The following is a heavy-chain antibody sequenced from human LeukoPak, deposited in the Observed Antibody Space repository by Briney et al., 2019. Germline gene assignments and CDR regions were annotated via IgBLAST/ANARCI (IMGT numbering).Heavy chain of an antibody. CDR1: GGSISSSNW. V-gene: IGHV4-4*02. J-gene: IGHJ4*02. Sequence: GSLRLSCAASGGSISSSNWWSWVRQPPGKGLEWIGEIYHSGSTNYNPSLKSRVTISVDKSKNQFSLKLSSVTAADTAVYYCARVSIAAAGHFDYWGQGTLVTVSS. CDR3: ARVSIAAAGHFDY. CDR2: IYHSGST. D-gene: IGHD6-13*01.